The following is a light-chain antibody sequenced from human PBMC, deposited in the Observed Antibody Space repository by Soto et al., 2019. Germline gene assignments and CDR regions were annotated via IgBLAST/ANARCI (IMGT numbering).Light chain of an antibody. CDR1: QIFSSTS. J-gene: IGKJ1*01. Sequence: VFTHAPVTLALSQGGRGTLSFSASQIFSSTSLAWYQQKPGQAPRLLIYGASNRATGIPDRFSGSGSGTDFILTISRLEPEDFAVYYCQKYDSSPRTCGQGTRGDIK. V-gene: IGKV3-20*01. CDR2: GAS. CDR3: QKYDSSPRT.